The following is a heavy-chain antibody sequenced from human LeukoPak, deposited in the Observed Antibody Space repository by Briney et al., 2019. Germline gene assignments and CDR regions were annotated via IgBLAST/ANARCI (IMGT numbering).Heavy chain of an antibody. CDR3: ARLYSSGWPLECMDV. CDR1: GYTFTSS. Sequence: ASVKVSCKASGYTFTSSAGCDRPLDKGWSGWDGSALTMVTQTAQKFQGRVTMTTDRSTSTAYMELRSLRSDDTAVYYRARLYSSGWPLECMDVWGQGTTVTVSS. J-gene: IGHJ6*02. D-gene: IGHD6-19*01. CDR2: SALTMVT. V-gene: IGHV1-18*01.